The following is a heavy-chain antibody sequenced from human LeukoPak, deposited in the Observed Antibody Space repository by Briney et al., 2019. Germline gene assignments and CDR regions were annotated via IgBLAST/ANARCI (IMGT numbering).Heavy chain of an antibody. CDR3: ARHERHGDYYFDY. Sequence: SETLSLTCTVSGGSISSSSYYWGWIRQPPGXGXXXIGSIYYSGSTYYNPSLKSRVTISVDTSKNQFSLKLSSVTAADTAVYYCARHERHGDYYFDYWGQGTLVTVSS. CDR1: GGSISSSSYY. D-gene: IGHD4-17*01. CDR2: IYYSGST. V-gene: IGHV4-39*01. J-gene: IGHJ4*02.